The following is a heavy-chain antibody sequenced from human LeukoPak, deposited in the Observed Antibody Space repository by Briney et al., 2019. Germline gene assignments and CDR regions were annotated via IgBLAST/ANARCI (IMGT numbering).Heavy chain of an antibody. CDR3: ARLVAFYYDRAEGWFDP. CDR2: INHSGST. J-gene: IGHJ5*02. Sequence: SETLSLTCAVYGGSFSGYYWSWIRQPPGKGLEWIGEINHSGSTNYNPSLKSRVTISVDTSKNQFSLKLSSVTAADTAVYYCARLVAFYYDRAEGWFDPWGQGTLVTVSS. CDR1: GGSFSGYY. V-gene: IGHV4-34*01. D-gene: IGHD3-22*01.